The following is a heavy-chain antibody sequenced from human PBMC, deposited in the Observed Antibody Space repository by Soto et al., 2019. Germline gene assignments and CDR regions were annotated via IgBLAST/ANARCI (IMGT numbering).Heavy chain of an antibody. CDR1: GGSISSSYW. CDR3: VTSLNYDFWRDGGRHYYFDY. CDR2: IYHSGST. V-gene: IGHV4-4*02. Sequence: SETLSLTCAVSGGSISSSYWWNWVRQPPGXGLEWIGKIYHSGSTNYNPSLKNRVTISVDKSNNQFSLRLSSVTAADTAVYFCVTSLNYDFWRDGGRHYYFDYWGQGTLVTVSS. J-gene: IGHJ4*02. D-gene: IGHD3-3*01.